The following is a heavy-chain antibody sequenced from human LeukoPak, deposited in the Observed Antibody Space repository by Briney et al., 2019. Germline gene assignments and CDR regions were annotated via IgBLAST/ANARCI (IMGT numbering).Heavy chain of an antibody. CDR3: SRGRQWFDP. CDR1: GASISSYY. V-gene: IGHV4-59*08. CDR2: ISSSGST. Sequence: SETLSLTCTVSGASISSYYWSWIRQPPGKGLEWIAYISSSGSTKYNPSLKSRLTLSVDTSKNQFSLKLTSMTAADTAVYYCSRGRQWFDPWGQGTLVTVSS. J-gene: IGHJ5*02.